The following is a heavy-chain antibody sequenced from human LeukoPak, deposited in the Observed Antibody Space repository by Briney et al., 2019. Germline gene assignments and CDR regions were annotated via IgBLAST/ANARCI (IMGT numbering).Heavy chain of an antibody. D-gene: IGHD3-10*01. CDR3: ARAQKLYGSGSYMYYYGMDV. CDR2: IYSGGST. J-gene: IGHJ6*02. V-gene: IGHV3-53*01. CDR1: GFTGSSNY. Sequence: GGSLRLSCAASGFTGSSNYMSWVRQAAGKGLGGVSVIYSGGSTYYADSVKGRFTISRDNSKNTLYLQMNSLRAEDTAVYYCARAQKLYGSGSYMYYYGMDVWGQGTMVTVSS.